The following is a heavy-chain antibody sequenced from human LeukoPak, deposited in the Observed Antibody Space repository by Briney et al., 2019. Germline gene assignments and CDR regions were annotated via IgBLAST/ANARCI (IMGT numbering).Heavy chain of an antibody. CDR2: ISSSSSTI. J-gene: IGHJ4*02. Sequence: GGSLRLSCAASGFTFSSYSMNWVRQAPGKGLEWVSYISSSSSTIYYADSVKGRFTISRDNAKNSLYLQMNSLRAEDTAVYYCARLLEYGDYVPSYWGQGTLVTVSS. CDR3: ARLLEYGDYVPSY. V-gene: IGHV3-48*04. CDR1: GFTFSSYS. D-gene: IGHD4-17*01.